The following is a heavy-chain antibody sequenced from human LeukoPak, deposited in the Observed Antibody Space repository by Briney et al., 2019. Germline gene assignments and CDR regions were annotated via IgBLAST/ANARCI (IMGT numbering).Heavy chain of an antibody. V-gene: IGHV3-7*04. CDR3: ATERTFDN. J-gene: IGHJ3*02. CDR2: IEQDGRDQ. Sequence: GGSLRHSCVASGFTFTNYWMSWVRQAPGKGLEWVANIEQDGRDQYYIDSVKGRFTISRHNAKNSLYLQMNSLRAEDTAVYYCATERTFDNWGQGTMVTVSS. CDR1: GFTFTNYW.